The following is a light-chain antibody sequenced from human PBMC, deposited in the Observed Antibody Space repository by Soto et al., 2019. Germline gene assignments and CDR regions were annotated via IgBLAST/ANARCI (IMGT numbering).Light chain of an antibody. Sequence: EIVLTQSPATLSLSPGDRATLSCRASQSVTSSLAWFQQKPGQAPRLLIYDASNRATAIPARFSGSGSGTDFTLTISSLEPEDFAVYYCQQRTNWPTYTFGQGTKLEIK. CDR2: DAS. V-gene: IGKV3-11*01. CDR3: QQRTNWPTYT. J-gene: IGKJ2*01. CDR1: QSVTSS.